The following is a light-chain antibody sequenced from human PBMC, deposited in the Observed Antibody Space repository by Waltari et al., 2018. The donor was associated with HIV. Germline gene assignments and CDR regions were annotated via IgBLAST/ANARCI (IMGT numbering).Light chain of an antibody. CDR1: SLRTYY. CDR3: NSRDSSGYHYV. CDR2: GKN. J-gene: IGLJ1*01. Sequence: SSELTQDPAVSVALGQTVRITCQGDSLRTYYTSWYQQKPRQAPLLVIYGKNKRPSGIPDRFSASSSGNTASLTITGAQAEYEGDYYCNSRDSSGYHYVFGTGTKVTVL. V-gene: IGLV3-19*01.